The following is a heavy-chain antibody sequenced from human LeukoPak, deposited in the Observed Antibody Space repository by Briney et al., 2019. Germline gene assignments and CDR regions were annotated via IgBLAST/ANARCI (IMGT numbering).Heavy chain of an antibody. J-gene: IGHJ4*02. V-gene: IGHV1-2*02. CDR2: INPNSGGT. CDR1: GYTFTGYY. Sequence: ASVKVSCKASGYTFTGYYMHWVRQAPGQGLEWMGWINPNSGGTNHAQKFQGRVTMTRDTSISTAYMELSRLRSDDTAVYYCASPSRGCSSTSCYRPWDYWGQGTLVTVSS. D-gene: IGHD2-2*01. CDR3: ASPSRGCSSTSCYRPWDY.